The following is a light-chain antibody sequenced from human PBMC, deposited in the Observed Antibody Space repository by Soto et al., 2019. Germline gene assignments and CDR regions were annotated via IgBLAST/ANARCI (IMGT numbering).Light chain of an antibody. Sequence: QSALTQPASVSGSPGQAITISCTGTSSDVGCYNFVSWYQQHPGNAPKLIIYDVTSRPSGVSNRFSGSKSGNAASLTISGLQAEDEALYYCNSYTTSGAVVFGGGTKLTVL. J-gene: IGLJ3*02. V-gene: IGLV2-14*03. CDR2: DVT. CDR3: NSYTTSGAVV. CDR1: SSDVGCYNF.